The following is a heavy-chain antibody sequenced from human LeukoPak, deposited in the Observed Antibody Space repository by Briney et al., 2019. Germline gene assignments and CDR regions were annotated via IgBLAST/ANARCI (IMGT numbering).Heavy chain of an antibody. D-gene: IGHD4-17*01. J-gene: IGHJ4*02. CDR1: GFIFSGSW. Sequence: GGSLRLSCTASGFIFSGSWMAWIRQAPGKGLEWVAIIKKDGSEKYYVDSMKGRFTISRDNSKNTLYLQMNSLRAEDTAVYYCAKALYGDSDPVFDYWGQGTLVTVSS. V-gene: IGHV3-7*03. CDR3: AKALYGDSDPVFDY. CDR2: IKKDGSEK.